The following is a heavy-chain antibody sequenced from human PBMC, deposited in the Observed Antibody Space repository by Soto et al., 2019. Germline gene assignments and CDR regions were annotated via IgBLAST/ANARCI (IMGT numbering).Heavy chain of an antibody. V-gene: IGHV3-15*07. CDR3: TTGGYYDSSGYSPDLYYFDY. CDR2: IKSKTDGGTT. Sequence: SVSNAWMNWVRQAPGKGLEWVGRIKSKTDGGTTDYAAPVKGRFTISRDDSKNTLYLQMNSLKTEDTAVYYCTTGGYYDSSGYSPDLYYFDYWCQGTLVTVSS. J-gene: IGHJ4*02. D-gene: IGHD3-22*01. CDR1: SVSNAW.